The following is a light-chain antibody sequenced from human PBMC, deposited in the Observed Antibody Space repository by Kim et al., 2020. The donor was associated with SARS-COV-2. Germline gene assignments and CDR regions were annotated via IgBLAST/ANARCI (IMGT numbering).Light chain of an antibody. CDR2: GAS. CDR3: QQYGSSPWT. V-gene: IGKV3-20*01. J-gene: IGKJ1*01. Sequence: SPGERATRHCSASRSVGSSYLAWYQQKPGQAPRRLIYGASSRATGIPDRFSGSGSGTDFTLTISRLEPEDFAVYYCQQYGSSPWTFGQGTKVDIK. CDR1: RSVGSSY.